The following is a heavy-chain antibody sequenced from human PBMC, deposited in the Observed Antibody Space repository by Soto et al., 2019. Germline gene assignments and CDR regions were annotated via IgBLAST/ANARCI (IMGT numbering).Heavy chain of an antibody. J-gene: IGHJ6*02. CDR1: GFTFSSYA. CDR2: ISYDGSNK. V-gene: IGHV3-30*04. D-gene: IGHD5-18*01. Sequence: GGSLRLSCAASGFTFSSYAMHWVRQAPGKGLEWVAVISYDGSNKYYADSVKGRFTISRDNSKNTLYLQMNSLRAEDMAVYYCARVGTWIQLWLESYYYGMDVWGQGTTVTVSS. CDR3: ARVGTWIQLWLESYYYGMDV.